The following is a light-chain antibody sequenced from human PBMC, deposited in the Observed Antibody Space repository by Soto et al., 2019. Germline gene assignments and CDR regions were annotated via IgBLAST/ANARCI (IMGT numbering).Light chain of an antibody. CDR3: QQSNNWPYT. V-gene: IGKV3-15*01. Sequence: EIVMTQSPATLSVSPGERVTLSCRASQSVSDNLAWYQQKPGQAPRLLIYGASTRATTTPPRFSGSGSGTEFTLTISSLQSEDFAVYFCQQSNNWPYTFGQGPKLDIK. CDR2: GAS. J-gene: IGKJ2*01. CDR1: QSVSDN.